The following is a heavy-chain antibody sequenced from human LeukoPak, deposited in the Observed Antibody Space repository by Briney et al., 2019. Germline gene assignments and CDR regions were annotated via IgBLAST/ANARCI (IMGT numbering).Heavy chain of an antibody. D-gene: IGHD3-22*01. CDR3: ARDYYDSSGASFDY. CDR2: IWYDGSNK. J-gene: IGHJ4*02. CDR1: GFTFSSYA. V-gene: IGHV3-33*08. Sequence: PGRTLRLSCAASGFTFSSYAMHWVRQAPGKGLEWVAVIWYDGSNKYYADSVKGRFTISRDNSKNTLYLQMNSLRAEDTAVYYCARDYYDSSGASFDYWGQGTLVTVSS.